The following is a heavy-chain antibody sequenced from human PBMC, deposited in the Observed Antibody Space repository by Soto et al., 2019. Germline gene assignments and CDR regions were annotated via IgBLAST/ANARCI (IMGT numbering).Heavy chain of an antibody. CDR3: ARDLYGSGSYYYYYYGMDV. CDR1: GGSISSGGYH. CDR2: IYYSGST. Sequence: PSETLSLTCTVSGGSISSGGYHWSWTRQHPGKGLEWIGYIYYSGSTYYNPSLKSRVTISVDTSKNQFSLKLSSVTAADTAVYYCARDLYGSGSYYYYYYGMDVWGQGTTVTVSS. D-gene: IGHD3-10*01. J-gene: IGHJ6*02. V-gene: IGHV4-31*03.